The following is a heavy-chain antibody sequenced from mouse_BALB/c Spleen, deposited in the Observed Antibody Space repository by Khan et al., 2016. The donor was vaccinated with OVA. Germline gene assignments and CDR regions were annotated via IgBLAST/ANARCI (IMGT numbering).Heavy chain of an antibody. CDR3: ASGRLLLRYPDYFDY. J-gene: IGHJ2*01. CDR2: ISYNGST. CDR1: GYSITSDYA. Sequence: EVQLQESGPGLLKPSQSLSLTCTVTGYSITSDYAWNWIRQFPGKKLEWMAYISYNGSTNYSPSLRSRISITRDTSYNQFFLQLNSVTTEDTVTYYCASGRLLLRYPDYFDYWRQGTTLTVSS. D-gene: IGHD1-1*01. V-gene: IGHV3-2*02.